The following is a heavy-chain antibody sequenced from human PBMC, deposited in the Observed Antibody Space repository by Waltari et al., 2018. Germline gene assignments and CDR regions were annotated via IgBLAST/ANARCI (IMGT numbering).Heavy chain of an antibody. CDR1: GFTFSSYA. J-gene: IGHJ3*02. CDR3: AKVEAYCGGDCYSPGAFDI. D-gene: IGHD2-21*01. V-gene: IGHV3-23*04. Sequence: EVQLVESGGGLVQPGGSLRLSCAASGFTFSSYAMSWVRQAPGKGLDWVSAISGSGGSTYYADSVKGRFTISRDNSKNTLYLQMNSLRAEDTAVYYCAKVEAYCGGDCYSPGAFDIWGQGTMVTVSS. CDR2: ISGSGGST.